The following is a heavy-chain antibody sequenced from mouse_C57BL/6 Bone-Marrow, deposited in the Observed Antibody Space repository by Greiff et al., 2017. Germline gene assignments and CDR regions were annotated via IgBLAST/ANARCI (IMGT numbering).Heavy chain of an antibody. CDR2: IRLKSDNYAT. Sequence: EVKVVASGGGLVQPGGSMKLSCVASGFTFSNYWMNWVRQSPEKGLEWVAQIRLKSDNYATHYAESVKGRFTISRDDSKSSVYLQMNNLRAEDTGIYYCTVYYGSSQYYFDYWGQGTTLTVSS. V-gene: IGHV6-3*01. CDR1: GFTFSNYW. J-gene: IGHJ2*01. D-gene: IGHD1-1*01. CDR3: TVYYGSSQYYFDY.